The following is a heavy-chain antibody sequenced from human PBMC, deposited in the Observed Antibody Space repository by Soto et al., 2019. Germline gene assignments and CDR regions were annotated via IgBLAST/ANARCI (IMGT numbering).Heavy chain of an antibody. CDR1: GGSISSGGYY. V-gene: IGHV4-30-2*01. D-gene: IGHD6-19*01. J-gene: IGHJ4*02. CDR2: IYHSGST. CDR3: ATAGGLGAVAADY. Sequence: QLQLQESGSGLVKPSQTLSLTCAVSGGSISSGGYYWSWIRQPPGKGLGGIGYIYHSGSTSYNTSLKGRVTISVDRSENRVSLKLSSVTAADTAVYYCATAGGLGAVAADYWGAGTLVTVST.